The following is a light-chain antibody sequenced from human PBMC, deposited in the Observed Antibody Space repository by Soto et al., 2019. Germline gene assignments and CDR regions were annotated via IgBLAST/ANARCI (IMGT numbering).Light chain of an antibody. V-gene: IGKV1-39*01. J-gene: IGKJ1*01. CDR2: AAS. CDR1: QSISRN. CDR3: RHYNSYSEA. Sequence: DIQMTQSPSSLSASVGDRVTITCRASQSISRNLNWYQLKPGKAPKVLIYAASSLTSGVPSRFSGSGSGTEFTLTISSLQPDDFATYYCRHYNSYSEAFGQGTKVDI.